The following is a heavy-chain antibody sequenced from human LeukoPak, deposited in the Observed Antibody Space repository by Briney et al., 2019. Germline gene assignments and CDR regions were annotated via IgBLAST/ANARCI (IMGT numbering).Heavy chain of an antibody. J-gene: IGHJ4*02. Sequence: SETLSLTCAVYGGSFSGYYWSWIRQPPGKGLEWIGEINHSGSTNYNPSLKSRVTISVDKSKNQFSLKLSSVTAADTAVYYCASFRVRGVTTSEWGQGTLVAVSS. D-gene: IGHD3-10*01. CDR2: INHSGST. V-gene: IGHV4-34*01. CDR3: ASFRVRGVTTSE. CDR1: GGSFSGYY.